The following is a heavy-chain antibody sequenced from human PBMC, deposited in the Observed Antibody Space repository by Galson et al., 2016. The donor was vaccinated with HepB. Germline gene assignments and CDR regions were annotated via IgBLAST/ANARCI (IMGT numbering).Heavy chain of an antibody. V-gene: IGHV3-30-3*01. J-gene: IGHJ4*02. CDR3: ARGDPLCDGDYGGNFDY. CDR1: GFTFSSYA. CDR2: VSTDESNK. D-gene: IGHD4-17*01. Sequence: SLRLSCAASGFTFSSYAMHWVRQAPGKGLEWVAVVSTDESNKYHADSVTGRFTISRDNSKNTLYMQMNSLRAEDTAVYYCARGDPLCDGDYGGNFDYWGQGTLVTVSS.